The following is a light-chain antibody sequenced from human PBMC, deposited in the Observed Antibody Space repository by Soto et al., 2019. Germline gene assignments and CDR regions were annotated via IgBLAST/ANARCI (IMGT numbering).Light chain of an antibody. Sequence: QSALTQPPSASGSPGQSVTISCTGTRDDVGGYNYVSWFQHHPGKAPKLMIYEVYKRPSGVPARFSGSKSGNTASLTVSGLQAGDEAIYYCQSYDSSLSGVLFGGGTKLTVL. V-gene: IGLV2-8*01. CDR1: RDDVGGYNY. CDR3: QSYDSSLSGVL. CDR2: EVY. J-gene: IGLJ2*01.